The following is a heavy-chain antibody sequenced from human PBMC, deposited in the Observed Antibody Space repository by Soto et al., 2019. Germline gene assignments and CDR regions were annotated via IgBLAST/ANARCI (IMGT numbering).Heavy chain of an antibody. CDR1: GGSISSSSYY. CDR3: ARLSPIVVVTYFDY. D-gene: IGHD2-21*02. V-gene: IGHV4-39*01. J-gene: IGHJ4*02. Sequence: SETLSLTCTVSGGSISSSSYYWGWIRQPPGKGLEWIGSIYYSGSTYYNPSLKSRVTISVDTSKNQFSLKLSSVTAADTAVYYCARLSPIVVVTYFDYWGQGTLVTVSS. CDR2: IYYSGST.